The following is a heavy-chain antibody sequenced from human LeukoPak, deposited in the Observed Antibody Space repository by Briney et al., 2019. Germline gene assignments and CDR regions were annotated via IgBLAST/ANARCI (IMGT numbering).Heavy chain of an antibody. V-gene: IGHV3-23*01. J-gene: IGHJ4*02. D-gene: IGHD2-15*01. Sequence: PGGSLRLSCAASGFTFSSYAMSWVRQAPGKGLEWVSIISGSGDNTYYADSMKGRFTISRDNSKNTLYLQMNSLRAEDTAVYYCGRVSESLVNGGVSWSFDNWGQGTLVTVSS. CDR2: ISGSGDNT. CDR1: GFTFSSYA. CDR3: GRVSESLVNGGVSWSFDN.